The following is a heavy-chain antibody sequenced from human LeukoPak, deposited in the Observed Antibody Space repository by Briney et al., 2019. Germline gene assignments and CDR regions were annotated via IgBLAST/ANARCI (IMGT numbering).Heavy chain of an antibody. CDR2: IIPIFGTA. CDR3: ARTAGDLMSDWFDP. V-gene: IGHV1-69*13. J-gene: IGHJ5*02. D-gene: IGHD7-27*01. Sequence: VASVKVSCKASGGTFSSYAISWVRQAPGQGLEWMGGIIPIFGTANYAQKFQGRVTITADESTSTAYMELSSLRSEDTAVYYCARTAGDLMSDWFDPWGQGTLVTVSS. CDR1: GGTFSSYA.